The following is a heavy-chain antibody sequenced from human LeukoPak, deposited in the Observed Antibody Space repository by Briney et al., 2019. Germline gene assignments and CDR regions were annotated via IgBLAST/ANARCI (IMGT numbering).Heavy chain of an antibody. Sequence: SETLSLTCTVSGGSISSYYWSWIWQPAGKGLEWIGRIYTSGSTYYNPSLKSRVTISVDTSKNQFSLKLSSVTAADTAVYYCARDPQIYTRGSPDDYWGQGTLVTVSS. CDR2: IYTSGST. V-gene: IGHV4-4*07. CDR3: ARDPQIYTRGSPDDY. D-gene: IGHD2-2*02. J-gene: IGHJ4*02. CDR1: GGSISSYY.